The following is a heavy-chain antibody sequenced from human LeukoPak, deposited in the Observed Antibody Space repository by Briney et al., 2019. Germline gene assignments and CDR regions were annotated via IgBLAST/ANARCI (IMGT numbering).Heavy chain of an antibody. V-gene: IGHV3-23*01. CDR1: RFTLSSYA. D-gene: IGHD3-22*01. CDR3: AKSWNYYDSSGDDALDI. Sequence: GGSLRLSCAASRFTLSSYAMSWVRQAPGKGLEWVSAIAGSCGSTYYADSVKSRFTISRDNSKNPLYLQMNSLRVEDTAVYYCAKSWNYYDSSGDDALDIWGKGTMVTVSS. CDR2: IAGSCGST. J-gene: IGHJ3*02.